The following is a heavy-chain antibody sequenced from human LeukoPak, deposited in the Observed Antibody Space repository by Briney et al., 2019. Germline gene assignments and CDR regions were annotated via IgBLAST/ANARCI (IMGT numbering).Heavy chain of an antibody. CDR2: ISGSSRTI. D-gene: IGHD1-26*01. J-gene: IGHJ4*02. V-gene: IGHV3-48*02. Sequence: GGSLRLSCAASGFTFSNFAMTWVRQAPGKGPEWVSYISGSSRTIYYADSVKGRFTISRDNAKNSLYLQMNSLRDEDTAVYYCAGNEWADYWGQGTLVTVSS. CDR3: AGNEWADY. CDR1: GFTFSNFA.